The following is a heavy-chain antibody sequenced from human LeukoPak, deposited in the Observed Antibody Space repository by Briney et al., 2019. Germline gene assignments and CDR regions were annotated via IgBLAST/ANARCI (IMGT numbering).Heavy chain of an antibody. CDR3: ARLEPAAPYYYGMDV. D-gene: IGHD2-2*01. Sequence: GESLKISCKGSGYSFTSYWISWVRQMPGKGLEWMGRIDPSDSYTNYSPSFQGHVTISADKSISTAYLQWSSLKASDTAMYYCARLEPAAPYYYGMDVWGKGTTVTVSS. CDR2: IDPSDSYT. V-gene: IGHV5-10-1*01. CDR1: GYSFTSYW. J-gene: IGHJ6*04.